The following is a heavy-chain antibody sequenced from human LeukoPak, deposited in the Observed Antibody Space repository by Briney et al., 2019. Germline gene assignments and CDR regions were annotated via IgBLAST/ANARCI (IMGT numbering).Heavy chain of an antibody. V-gene: IGHV4-39*01. CDR2: IYYSGST. D-gene: IGHD1-7*01. CDR3: ARLNWNYVTFGY. CDR1: GFTFSSYW. J-gene: IGHJ4*02. Sequence: GSLRLSCAASGFTFSSYWMSWVRQPPGKGLEWIGSIYYSGSTYYNPSLESRATTSVDTSKKQFSLKLSSVTAADTAVYYCARLNWNYVTFGYWGQGTLVTVPS.